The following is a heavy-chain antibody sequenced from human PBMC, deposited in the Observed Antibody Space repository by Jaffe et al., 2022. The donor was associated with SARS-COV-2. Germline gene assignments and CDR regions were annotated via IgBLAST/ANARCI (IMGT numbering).Heavy chain of an antibody. CDR2: IYTSGST. CDR3: ARERVVIRGYYYGMDV. J-gene: IGHJ6*02. D-gene: IGHD3-3*01. V-gene: IGHV4-61*02. CDR1: GGSISSGSYY. Sequence: QVQLQESGPGLVKPSQTLSLTCTVSGGSISSGSYYWSWIRQPAGKGLEWIGRIYTSGSTNYNPSLKSRVTISVDTSKNQFSLKLSSVTAADTAVYYCARERVVIRGYYYGMDVWGQGTTVTVSS.